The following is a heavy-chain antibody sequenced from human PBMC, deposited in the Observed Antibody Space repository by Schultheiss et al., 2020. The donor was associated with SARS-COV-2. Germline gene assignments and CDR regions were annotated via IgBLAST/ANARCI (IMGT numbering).Heavy chain of an antibody. J-gene: IGHJ6*02. Sequence: SVKVSCKASGGTFSSYAISWVRQAPGQGLEWMGGIIPIFGTANYAQKFQGRVTITADESTSTAYMELSSLRSDDTAVYYCARDRGPLDGRYYYGMDVWGQGTTVTVSS. CDR1: GGTFSSYA. V-gene: IGHV1-69*13. CDR3: ARDRGPLDGRYYYGMDV. D-gene: IGHD3-10*01. CDR2: IIPIFGTA.